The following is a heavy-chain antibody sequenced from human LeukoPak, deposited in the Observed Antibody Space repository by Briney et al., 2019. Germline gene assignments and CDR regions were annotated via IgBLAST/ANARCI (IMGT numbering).Heavy chain of an antibody. CDR1: GGSISSGGYY. CDR2: IYNSGST. Sequence: PSETLSLTCSVSGGSISSGGYYWSWIRQHPGKGLEWIGYIYNSGSTYYNPSLKSRVTISVDTSKNQFSLKLSSVTAADTAVYYCARDNGYFCNWFDPWGQGTLVTVSS. J-gene: IGHJ5*02. V-gene: IGHV4-31*03. D-gene: IGHD3-22*01. CDR3: ARDNGYFCNWFDP.